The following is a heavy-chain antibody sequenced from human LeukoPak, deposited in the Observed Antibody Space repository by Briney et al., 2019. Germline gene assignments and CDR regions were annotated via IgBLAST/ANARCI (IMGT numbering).Heavy chain of an antibody. D-gene: IGHD6-19*01. V-gene: IGHV3-30-3*01. J-gene: IGHJ4*02. CDR1: GFTFSSYA. CDR2: ISYDGSNK. CDR3: ARDLGISSGWYLDY. Sequence: GGSLRLSCAASGFTFSSYAMHWVRQAPGKGLEWVAVISYDGSNKYYADSVKGRFTISRVNSKNTLYLQMNSLRAEDTAVYYCARDLGISSGWYLDYWGQRTLVTVSS.